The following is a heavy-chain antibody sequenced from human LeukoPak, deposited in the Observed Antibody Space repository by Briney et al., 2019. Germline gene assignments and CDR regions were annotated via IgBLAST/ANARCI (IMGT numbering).Heavy chain of an antibody. D-gene: IGHD3-10*01. Sequence: SETLSLTCTVSGGSMSGYYASWVRQPPGKGREGGGYIYYSGSTVYDPSLKSRVSMSANTSKNQSSLKLSSVTAADTAVYYCVRMAYGPGSYSLDYWGQGTLVTVSS. CDR2: IYYSGST. J-gene: IGHJ4*02. V-gene: IGHV4-59*01. CDR1: GGSMSGYY. CDR3: VRMAYGPGSYSLDY.